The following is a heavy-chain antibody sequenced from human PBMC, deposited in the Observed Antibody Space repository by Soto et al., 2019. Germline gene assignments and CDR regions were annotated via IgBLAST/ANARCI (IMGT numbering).Heavy chain of an antibody. CDR3: ARVTGYYDSSGYYYASGGAFDI. CDR2: INPNSGGT. Sequence: QVQLVQSGAEVKKPGASVKVSCKASGYTFTGYYMHWVRQAPGQGREWMGWINPNSGGTNYAQKFQGRVIMTRDTSISRVYMELSRLRSDETAVYYCARVTGYYDSSGYYYASGGAFDIWGQGTMVTVSS. D-gene: IGHD3-22*01. V-gene: IGHV1-2*02. CDR1: GYTFTGYY. J-gene: IGHJ3*02.